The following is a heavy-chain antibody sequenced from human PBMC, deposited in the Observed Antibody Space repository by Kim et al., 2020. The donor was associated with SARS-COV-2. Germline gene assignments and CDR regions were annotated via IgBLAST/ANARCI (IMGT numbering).Heavy chain of an antibody. D-gene: IGHD3-16*02. CDR3: ARGRIMITFGGVIVGGQFDY. J-gene: IGHJ4*02. V-gene: IGHV4-34*01. CDR1: GGSFSGYY. CDR2: INHSGST. Sequence: SETLSLTCAVYGGSFSGYYWSWIRQPPGKGLEWIGEINHSGSTNYNPSLKSRVTISVDTSKNQFSLKLSSVTAADTAVYYCARGRIMITFGGVIVGGQFDYWGQGTLVTVSS.